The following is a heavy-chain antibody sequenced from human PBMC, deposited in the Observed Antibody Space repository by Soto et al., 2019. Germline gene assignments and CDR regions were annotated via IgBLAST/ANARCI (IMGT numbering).Heavy chain of an antibody. CDR3: ARDLWYSCGPAHFDY. J-gene: IGHJ4*02. V-gene: IGHV3-21*01. CDR1: GFTFSSYS. D-gene: IGHD6-19*01. CDR2: ISSSSSYI. Sequence: PGGSLRLSCAASGFTFSSYSMNWVRQAPGKGLEWVSSISSSSSYIYYADSVKGRFTISRDNAKNSLYLQMNSLRAEDTAVYYCARDLWYSCGPAHFDYWGQGTLVTVSS.